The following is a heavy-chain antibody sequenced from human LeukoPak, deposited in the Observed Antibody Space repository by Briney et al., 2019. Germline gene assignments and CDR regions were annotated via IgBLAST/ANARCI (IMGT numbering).Heavy chain of an antibody. CDR1: GGSISSSNYC. V-gene: IGHV4-31*03. Sequence: SETLSLTCTVSGGSISSSNYCWSWIRQHPGKGLEWIGYIYYSGSTYYSPSLKSRVTISVDTSKNQFSLKLSSVTAADTAVYYCAGSYYDSSGYYPFDYWGQGTLVTVSS. CDR2: IYYSGST. J-gene: IGHJ4*02. D-gene: IGHD3-22*01. CDR3: AGSYYDSSGYYPFDY.